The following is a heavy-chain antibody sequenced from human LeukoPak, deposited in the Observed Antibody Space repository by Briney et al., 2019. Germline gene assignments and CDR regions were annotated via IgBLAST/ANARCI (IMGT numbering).Heavy chain of an antibody. CDR2: IKSKADGETI. D-gene: IGHD1-20*01. J-gene: IGHJ4*02. V-gene: IGHV3-15*07. Sequence: GGTLRLSCAASGFTFTNAWMNWVRQAPGKGLEWVGRIKSKADGETIDYAAPVKGRFTFSRDDSKNMLYLQMNSLKSEDTAVYYCSTLTSRGLSDSWGQGTLVTVSS. CDR1: GFTFTNAW. CDR3: STLTSRGLSDS.